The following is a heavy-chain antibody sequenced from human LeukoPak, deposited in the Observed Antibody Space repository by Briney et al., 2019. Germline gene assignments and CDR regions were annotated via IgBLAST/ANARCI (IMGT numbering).Heavy chain of an antibody. Sequence: TSETLSLTCTVSGGSISSYYWSWIRQPPGKGLEWIGYIYYSGSTNYNPSLKSRVTISVDTSKNQFSLKLSSVTAADTAVYYCATNRGYCSSTSCNLDAFDIWGQGTMVTVSS. CDR3: ATNRGYCSSTSCNLDAFDI. CDR1: GGSISSYY. D-gene: IGHD2-2*01. V-gene: IGHV4-59*01. CDR2: IYYSGST. J-gene: IGHJ3*02.